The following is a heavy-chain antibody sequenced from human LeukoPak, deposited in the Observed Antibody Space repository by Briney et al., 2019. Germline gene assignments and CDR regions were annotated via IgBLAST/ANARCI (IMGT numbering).Heavy chain of an antibody. CDR3: ARTAYCSSTSCYFRWAYYYGMDV. D-gene: IGHD2-2*01. Sequence: PGASVKVSCKASGGTFSSYAISWVRQAPGQGLEWMGWISAYNGNTNYAQKLQGRVTMTTDTSTSTAYMELRSLRSDDTAVYYCARTAYCSSTSCYFRWAYYYGMDVWGQGTTVTVSS. CDR2: ISAYNGNT. J-gene: IGHJ6*02. V-gene: IGHV1-18*01. CDR1: GGTFSSYA.